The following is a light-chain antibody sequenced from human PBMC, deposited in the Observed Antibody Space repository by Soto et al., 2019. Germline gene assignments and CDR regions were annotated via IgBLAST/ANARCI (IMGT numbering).Light chain of an antibody. CDR3: YSSRSSSTTFYV. CDR2: GVS. Sequence: QSALTQPASVSGSPGQSITISCAGTSSDIGGSNYVSWYQQHPGKAPKLMIYGVSNRPSGVSTRFSGSKSGNTASLTISGLQAEDEADFCYSSRSSSTTFYVFGTGTKVTVL. CDR1: SSDIGGSNY. V-gene: IGLV2-14*03. J-gene: IGLJ1*01.